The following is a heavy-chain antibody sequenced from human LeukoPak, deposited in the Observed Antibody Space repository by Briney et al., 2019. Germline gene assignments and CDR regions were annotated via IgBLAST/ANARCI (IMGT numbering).Heavy chain of an antibody. CDR2: MNPASGNT. CDR3: ARVPREIASI. J-gene: IGHJ3*02. D-gene: IGHD3-16*02. CDR1: GDTFTSYD. V-gene: IGHV1-8*01. Sequence: GASVKVSCKASGDTFTSYDINWVRQATGQGLEWMGYMNPASGNTGYAQKFQGRVTMTTDTSISTAYMELSSLRSEDTAVYYCARVPREIASIWGQGTMVTVSS.